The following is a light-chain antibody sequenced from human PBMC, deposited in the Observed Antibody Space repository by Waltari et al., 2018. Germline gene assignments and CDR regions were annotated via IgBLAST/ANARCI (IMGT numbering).Light chain of an antibody. V-gene: IGLV2-11*01. CDR3: CSYEGRNIYV. CDR2: DVT. J-gene: IGLJ1*01. Sequence: QSALTQPRSVSGSPGQSVAISCSGTSSDVGGYNYVFWYQQHPGKAPKLMIYDVTKRPAGVPDRLSGSKSGNTASLTISGLQADDEADYYCCSYEGRNIYVFGTGTKVTVL. CDR1: SSDVGGYNY.